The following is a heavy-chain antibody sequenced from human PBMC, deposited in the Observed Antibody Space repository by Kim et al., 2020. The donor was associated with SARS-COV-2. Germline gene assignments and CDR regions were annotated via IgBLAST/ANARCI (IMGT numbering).Heavy chain of an antibody. CDR2: ISSGGVI. J-gene: IGHJ4*02. V-gene: IGHV3-11*01. D-gene: IGHD6-19*01. Sequence: GGSLRLSCAASGFDFSDFYMNWVRQAPGKGLEWVSYISSGGVIYYADSVKGRFTISRDNAKNSLYLQMDSLRAEDTAVYYCARDYAGTGWCDYWGQGTLV. CDR3: ARDYAGTGWCDY. CDR1: GFDFSDFY.